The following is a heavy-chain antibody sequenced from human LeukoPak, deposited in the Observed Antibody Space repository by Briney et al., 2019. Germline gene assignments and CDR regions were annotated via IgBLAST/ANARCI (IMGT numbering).Heavy chain of an antibody. Sequence: PGGSLRLSCAASGFTFSNYWMHWVRQAPGKGQVWVSRIKSDGSSTSYADSVKGRFTISRDNAKNTLYLQMNSLRAEDTAVYYCARAVGNSEDFDYWGQGTLVTVSS. V-gene: IGHV3-74*01. CDR3: ARAVGNSEDFDY. CDR1: GFTFSNYW. D-gene: IGHD4-23*01. CDR2: IKSDGSST. J-gene: IGHJ4*02.